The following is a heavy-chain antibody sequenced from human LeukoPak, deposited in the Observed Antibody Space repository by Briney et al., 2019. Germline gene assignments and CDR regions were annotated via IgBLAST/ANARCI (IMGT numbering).Heavy chain of an antibody. Sequence: GASVTVSCKASGYTFTSYGISWVRQAPGQGLEWMGWISAYNGNTNYAQKLQGRVTMTTDTSTSTAYMELRSLRSDDTAVYYCARVISWFTVTRGHQQYYFDYWGQGTLVTVSS. CDR1: GYTFTSYG. V-gene: IGHV1-18*01. D-gene: IGHD4-17*01. J-gene: IGHJ4*02. CDR2: ISAYNGNT. CDR3: ARVISWFTVTRGHQQYYFDY.